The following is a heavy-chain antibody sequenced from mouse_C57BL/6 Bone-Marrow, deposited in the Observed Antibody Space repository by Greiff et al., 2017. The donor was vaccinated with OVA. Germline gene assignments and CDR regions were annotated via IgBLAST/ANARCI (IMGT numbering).Heavy chain of an antibody. D-gene: IGHD1-1*01. CDR3: ALYYYGSSL. CDR2: IDPSDSYT. CDR1: GYTFTRYW. Sequence: QVQLQQPGAELVMPGASVKLSCKASGYTFTRYWMHWVKQRPGQGLEWIGEIDPSDSYTNYNQKFKGKSTLTVDKSSSTAYMQLSGLTSEDSAVYYCALYYYGSSLWGQGTTLTVSS. V-gene: IGHV1-69*01. J-gene: IGHJ2*01.